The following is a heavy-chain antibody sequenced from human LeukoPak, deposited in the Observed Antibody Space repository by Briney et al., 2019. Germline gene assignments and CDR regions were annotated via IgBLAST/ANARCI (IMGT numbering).Heavy chain of an antibody. V-gene: IGHV1-69*04. D-gene: IGHD3-10*01. Sequence: SVKVSCKASGGTFSSYAISWVRQAPGQGLEWMGRIIPILGIANYAQKFQGRVTITADKSTSTAYMELSSLRSEDTAVYYCARPYYYGSGSYLNWFDPWGQGTLVTVSS. CDR2: IIPILGIA. CDR3: ARPYYYGSGSYLNWFDP. CDR1: GGTFSSYA. J-gene: IGHJ5*02.